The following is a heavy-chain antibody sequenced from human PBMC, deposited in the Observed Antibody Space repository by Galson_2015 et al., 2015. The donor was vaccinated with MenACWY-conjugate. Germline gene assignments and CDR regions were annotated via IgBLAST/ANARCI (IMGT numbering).Heavy chain of an antibody. V-gene: IGHV1-3*01. Sequence: VKVSCKASGYTFSDYTIHWVRQAPGQRLEWMGWISPGNGNTEYSQKFQGRVIVTRDTSATTAYMELSSLTSEDTAIYYCAREKRGLYCTTTTCPNNWFDPWGQGTLVTVSP. CDR1: GYTFSDYT. CDR3: AREKRGLYCTTTTCPNNWFDP. CDR2: ISPGNGNT. J-gene: IGHJ5*02. D-gene: IGHD2-8*01.